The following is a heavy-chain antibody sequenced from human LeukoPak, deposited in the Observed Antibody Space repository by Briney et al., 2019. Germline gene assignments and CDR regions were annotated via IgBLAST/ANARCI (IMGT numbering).Heavy chain of an antibody. Sequence: ASVKVSCKASGYTFTGYYMHWVRQAPGQGLEWMGWINPNSGGTNYAQKFQGRVTITADKSTSTAYMELSSLRSEDTAVYYCARDRFPRVLWFGESPSNFYYYYGMDVWGQGTTVTVSS. CDR3: ARDRFPRVLWFGESPSNFYYYYGMDV. J-gene: IGHJ6*02. D-gene: IGHD3-10*01. V-gene: IGHV1-2*02. CDR2: INPNSGGT. CDR1: GYTFTGYY.